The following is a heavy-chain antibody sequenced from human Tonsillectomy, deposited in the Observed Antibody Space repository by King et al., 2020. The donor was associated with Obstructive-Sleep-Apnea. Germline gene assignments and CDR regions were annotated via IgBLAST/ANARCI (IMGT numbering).Heavy chain of an antibody. CDR3: AREGLDFWSGYSNWFDP. Sequence: VQLQESGPGLVKPSQTLSLTCTVSVGSISRGVYYWSWILQHPGKGLGWIGYTYYSGSADDNPSLKSRVTISVDTAKNQFSLKLCSVTAADTAVYYCAREGLDFWSGYSNWFDPWGQGTLVTVSS. CDR2: TYYSGSA. CDR1: VGSISRGVYY. D-gene: IGHD3-3*01. V-gene: IGHV4-31*03. J-gene: IGHJ5*02.